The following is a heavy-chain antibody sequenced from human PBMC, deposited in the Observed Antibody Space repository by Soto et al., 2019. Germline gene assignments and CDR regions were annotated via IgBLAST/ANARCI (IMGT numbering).Heavy chain of an antibody. CDR2: ISSGSSFI. Sequence: EVQLVESGGGLVKPGGSLRLSCVASGFSFGHYSINWVRQAPGRGLEWVSTISSGSSFIYYADSVKGRFTVSRDNAKNSLSLQMNSLRAEDTAVDFCAREQLGVYYVGTALDIWGQGTVVTVS. CDR3: AREQLGVYYVGTALDI. J-gene: IGHJ3*02. D-gene: IGHD3-10*02. CDR1: GFSFGHYS. V-gene: IGHV3-21*01.